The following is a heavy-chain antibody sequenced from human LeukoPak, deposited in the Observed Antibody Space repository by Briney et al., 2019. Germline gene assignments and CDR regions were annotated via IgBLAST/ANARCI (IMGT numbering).Heavy chain of an antibody. CDR2: MSSSDDGR. CDR3: ARGATMATRHLDY. CDR1: GFSFSSYA. J-gene: IGHJ4*02. D-gene: IGHD4-23*01. V-gene: IGHV3-23*01. Sequence: GGSLRLSCATSGFSFSSYAMSWVRQAPGKGLEWVSAMSSSDDGRYYAASVRGRFTISRDTSRSTLYLRMNSLRVEDTAVYYCARGATMATRHLDYWGQGTLVTVSS.